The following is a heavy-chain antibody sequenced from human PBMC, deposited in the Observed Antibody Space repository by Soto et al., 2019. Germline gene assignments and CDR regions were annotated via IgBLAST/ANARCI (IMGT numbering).Heavy chain of an antibody. Sequence: QVQLVESGGGLVKPGGSLRLSCAASGFTFSDYYMSWIRQAPGKGLDWVSYISSSISNIHYADSVKGRFTTSRDNAKNSLFMQMISLRAVDTAVYYCARGRPYLPTDWGQGTMVTVSS. D-gene: IGHD2-2*01. J-gene: IGHJ3*01. CDR2: ISSSISNI. CDR1: GFTFSDYY. V-gene: IGHV3-11*01. CDR3: ARGRPYLPTD.